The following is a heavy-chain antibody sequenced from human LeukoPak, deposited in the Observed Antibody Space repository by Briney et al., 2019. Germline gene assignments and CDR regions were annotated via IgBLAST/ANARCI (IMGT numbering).Heavy chain of an antibody. CDR1: GYTFTSYG. D-gene: IGHD3-10*01. V-gene: IGHV1-69*06. Sequence: GASVKVSCKASGYTFTSYGISWVRQAPGQGLEWMGGIIPIFGTANYAQKFQGRVTITADKSTSTAYMELSSLRSEDTAVYYCARASLGSGIVRDWGQGTLVTVSS. J-gene: IGHJ4*02. CDR3: ARASLGSGIVRD. CDR2: IIPIFGTA.